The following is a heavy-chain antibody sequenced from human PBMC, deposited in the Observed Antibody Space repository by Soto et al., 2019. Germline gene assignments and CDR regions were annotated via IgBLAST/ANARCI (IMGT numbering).Heavy chain of an antibody. CDR3: AKVPLRPYYFDY. V-gene: IGHV3-23*01. CDR2: ISASGGST. Sequence: EVQLLDSGGGLVQAGGSLRLSCAASGFIFSNYVMTWVRQAPGKGLEWVSSISASGGSTYYADSVRGRFTISRDNSRNTVYLQMNSLRADDTAVYYWAKVPLRPYYFDYWGPGTLVTVSS. J-gene: IGHJ4*02. CDR1: GFIFSNYV. D-gene: IGHD4-17*01.